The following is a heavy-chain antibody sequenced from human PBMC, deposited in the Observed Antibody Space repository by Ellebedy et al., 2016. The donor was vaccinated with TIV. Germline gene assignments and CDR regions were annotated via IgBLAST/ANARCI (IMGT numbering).Heavy chain of an antibody. CDR2: ISGSGGST. CDR3: AKALSSGWTGTSFQH. CDR1: GFTFSSYA. D-gene: IGHD6-19*01. V-gene: IGHV3-23*01. J-gene: IGHJ1*01. Sequence: GGSLRLSXAASGFTFSSYAMSWVRQAPGKGLEWVSAISGSGGSTYYADSVKGRFTISRDNSKNTLYLQMNSLRAEDTAVYYCAKALSSGWTGTSFQHWGQGTLVTVSS.